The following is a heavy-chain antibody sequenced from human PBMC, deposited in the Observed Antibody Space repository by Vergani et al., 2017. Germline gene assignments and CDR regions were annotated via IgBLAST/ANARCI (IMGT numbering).Heavy chain of an antibody. CDR2: IIPILGIP. CDR3: ARDRGTRTYGLDV. Sequence: QVQLVQSGAAVKKPGSSVKVSCKASGGTFSSYTVTWVRQAPGQGLEWMGRIIPILGIPNYAQKLQGRVTITADKSTNTAYMELSSLRSEDTAVYYCARDRGTRTYGLDVWGQGPTVTVSS. CDR1: GGTFSSYT. J-gene: IGHJ6*02. V-gene: IGHV1-69*08. D-gene: IGHD3-16*01.